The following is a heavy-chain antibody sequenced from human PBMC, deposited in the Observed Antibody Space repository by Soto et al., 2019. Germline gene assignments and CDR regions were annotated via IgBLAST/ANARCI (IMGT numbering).Heavy chain of an antibody. CDR1: GDSFSKYT. D-gene: IGHD1-1*01. Sequence: QVQLVQSGAEVKKPVSSVRVSCKASGDSFSKYTVDWVRQAPRQGLEWMGGIIPRFGTTNYAPTLQDRVTIIADESMNTVYMELSSLRSEDTALYYCARGRGLYNSGRSQLDSWGQGTLVTVSS. J-gene: IGHJ4*02. V-gene: IGHV1-69*01. CDR2: IIPRFGTT. CDR3: ARGRGLYNSGRSQLDS.